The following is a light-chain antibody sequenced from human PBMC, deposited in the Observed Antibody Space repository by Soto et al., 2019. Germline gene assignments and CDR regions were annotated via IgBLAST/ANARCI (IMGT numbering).Light chain of an antibody. V-gene: IGKV1-5*01. Sequence: NPITQATSTLPASVAAIVTLTCRARQSSSNWLAWYQQKPGTATKVLFYHASNLQSGIPDRFSGSGSGTYFTLTISRLEAEDFVVYYCQQYVCSPWTFGQGTKVDIK. CDR2: HAS. J-gene: IGKJ1*01. CDR1: QSSSNW. CDR3: QQYVCSPWT.